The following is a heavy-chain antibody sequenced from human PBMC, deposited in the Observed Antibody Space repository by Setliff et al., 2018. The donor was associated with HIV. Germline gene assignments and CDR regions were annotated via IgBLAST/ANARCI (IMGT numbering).Heavy chain of an antibody. Sequence: GASVKVSCKASGGAFTNYAFSWVRQAPGQGLEWMGRINPSGGSTSYAQKFQGRVTLTRNTSISTAYMELSSLTSEDTAVYFCARSRYQLLYDMDVWGKGTTVTVSS. J-gene: IGHJ6*03. CDR2: INPSGGST. D-gene: IGHD2-2*02. CDR3: ARSRYQLLYDMDV. CDR1: GGAFTNYA. V-gene: IGHV1-8*01.